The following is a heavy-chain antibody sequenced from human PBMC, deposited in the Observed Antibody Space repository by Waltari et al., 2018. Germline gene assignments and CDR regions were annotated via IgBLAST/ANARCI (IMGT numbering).Heavy chain of an antibody. Sequence: EVQLVESEGGLVKPGGSLRLSCAASGFTFSTHSMAWVRQTPGKGLEWVSAISSTCTYIYYADSVKGRFTISRDNAKNSVYLQMNNLRAEDTAVYFCARVSLNYYDSGSDFDFWGQGTLVTVSS. CDR3: ARVSLNYYDSGSDFDF. CDR1: GFTFSTHS. CDR2: ISSTCTYI. J-gene: IGHJ4*02. D-gene: IGHD3-10*01. V-gene: IGHV3-21*01.